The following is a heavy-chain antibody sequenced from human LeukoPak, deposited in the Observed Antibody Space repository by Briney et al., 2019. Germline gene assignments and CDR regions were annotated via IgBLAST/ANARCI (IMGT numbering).Heavy chain of an antibody. D-gene: IGHD2-2*01. CDR1: GYTFTGYY. CDR2: FNPNSGGT. V-gene: IGHV1-2*02. Sequence: ASVKVTCKASGYTFTGYYMHWVRQAPGQGLEWMGWFNPNSGGTNYAQKFQGRVTMTRDTSISTAYMELSRLRSDDTAVYYCARPYCSSTSCYNWFDPWGQGTLVTVSS. J-gene: IGHJ5*02. CDR3: ARPYCSSTSCYNWFDP.